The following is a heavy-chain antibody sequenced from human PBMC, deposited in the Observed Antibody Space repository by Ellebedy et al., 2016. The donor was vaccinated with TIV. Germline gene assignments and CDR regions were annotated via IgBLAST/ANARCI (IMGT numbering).Heavy chain of an antibody. Sequence: GESLKISXAASGFSLSNSFMSWIRQAPGKGLEWASTLTADGRSTYFADSVKGRFTISRDNSKNTVYLQMNSLRSEDTAVYYCRPGHYSDAWGLGTLVTVSS. CDR3: RPGHYSDA. V-gene: IGHV3-23*01. CDR1: GFSLSNSF. J-gene: IGHJ4*02. CDR2: LTADGRST.